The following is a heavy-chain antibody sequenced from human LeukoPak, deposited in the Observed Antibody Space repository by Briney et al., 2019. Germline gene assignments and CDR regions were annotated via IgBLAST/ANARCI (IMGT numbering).Heavy chain of an antibody. CDR1: GFTFDDYG. CDR2: ITWNGGST. D-gene: IGHD4-11*01. J-gene: IGHJ4*02. V-gene: IGHV3-20*04. Sequence: GGSLRLSCAASGFTFDDYGMSWVRQAPGKGLEWVSGITWNGGSTAYADSVKGRFTISRDNAKNSLYLQMNSLRADDTAVYYCARDYSGPPALPNYFDYWGQGTLVTVSS. CDR3: ARDYSGPPALPNYFDY.